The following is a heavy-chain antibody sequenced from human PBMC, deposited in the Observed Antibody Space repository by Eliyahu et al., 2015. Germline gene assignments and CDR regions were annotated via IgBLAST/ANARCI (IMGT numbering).Heavy chain of an antibody. CDR3: ARDPAARTPCYFYMDV. D-gene: IGHD6-13*01. CDR1: GFTFSSYG. V-gene: IGHV3-33*01. J-gene: IGHJ6*03. Sequence: QVHLVESGGGVVQPGRSLRLSCAASGFTFSSYGMHWVRQAPGKGLEWVAVIWHDGSNKYYADSVKGRLTISRDNSKNTLYLQMNSLRAEDTAVYYCARDPAARTPCYFYMDVWGKGTTVTVSS. CDR2: IWHDGSNK.